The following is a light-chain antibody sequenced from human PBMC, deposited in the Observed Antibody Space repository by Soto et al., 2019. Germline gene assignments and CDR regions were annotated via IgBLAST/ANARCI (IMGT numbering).Light chain of an antibody. J-gene: IGKJ1*01. Sequence: EVVMTQSPAALSVSRGERATLCCRASQSVSTNLAWYQQKPGQAPRLLIYGTSTRAPGFPARFSGSGSGADFTLTISSLQSEDFAVYYCQQYDNWPWTFGQGTKVDIK. CDR3: QQYDNWPWT. V-gene: IGKV3-15*01. CDR1: QSVSTN. CDR2: GTS.